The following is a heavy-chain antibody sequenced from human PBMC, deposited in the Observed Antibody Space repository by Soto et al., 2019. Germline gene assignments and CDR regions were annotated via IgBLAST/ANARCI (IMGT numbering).Heavy chain of an antibody. V-gene: IGHV3-49*04. CDR1: GFTFGDYA. J-gene: IGHJ4*02. CDR2: IRSKAYGGTT. CDR3: TREARNYYDSSGYRYSFDY. Sequence: EVQLVESGGGLVQPGRSLRLSCTASGFTFGDYAMSWVRQAPGKGLEWVGFIRSKAYGGTTEYAASVKGRFTISRDDSKSIAYLQMNSLKTEDKAVYYCTREARNYYDSSGYRYSFDYWGQGTLVTVSS. D-gene: IGHD3-22*01.